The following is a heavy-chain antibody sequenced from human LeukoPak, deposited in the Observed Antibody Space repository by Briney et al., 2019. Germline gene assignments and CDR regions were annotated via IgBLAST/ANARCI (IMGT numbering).Heavy chain of an antibody. Sequence: SETLSLTCTVSGDSISGYYWSWIRQPAGKGLEWIGRIYTSGSTEYNPSFQGRVTMSLDTSKNQFSLRLSSVTAADTAIYYCAKYKFGSDYFSNWGQGTLVTVSS. V-gene: IGHV4-4*07. CDR2: IYTSGST. D-gene: IGHD2/OR15-2a*01. J-gene: IGHJ4*02. CDR1: GDSISGYY. CDR3: AKYKFGSDYFSN.